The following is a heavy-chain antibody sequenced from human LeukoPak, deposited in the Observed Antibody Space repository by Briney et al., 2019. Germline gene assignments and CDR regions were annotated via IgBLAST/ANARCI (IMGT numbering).Heavy chain of an antibody. D-gene: IGHD3-10*01. CDR1: GGSISSSSYY. J-gene: IGHJ5*02. CDR3: ARRSGLLWFGELRAGFDP. Sequence: PSETLSLTCTVSGGSISSSSYYWGWIRQPPGKGLEWIGSIYYSGSTYYNPSLKSRVTISVDTSKNQFSLKLSSVTAADTAVYYCARRSGLLWFGELRAGFDPWGQGTLVTVSS. CDR2: IYYSGST. V-gene: IGHV4-39*01.